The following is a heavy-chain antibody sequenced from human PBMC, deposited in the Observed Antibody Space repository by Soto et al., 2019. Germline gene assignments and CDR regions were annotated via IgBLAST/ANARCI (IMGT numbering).Heavy chain of an antibody. Sequence: QVQLMQSGAEVKKPGASVKVSCKASGYTFTNYGISWVRQAPGQGLEWMAWISNYNGNTDYAQKLQGRVTMTTDTSTSTAYLELRSLRFDDTAVYYCARSYVSGSYPLFDYWGQGTLVTISS. CDR2: ISNYNGNT. CDR3: ARSYVSGSYPLFDY. V-gene: IGHV1-18*01. CDR1: GYTFTNYG. J-gene: IGHJ4*02. D-gene: IGHD3-16*02.